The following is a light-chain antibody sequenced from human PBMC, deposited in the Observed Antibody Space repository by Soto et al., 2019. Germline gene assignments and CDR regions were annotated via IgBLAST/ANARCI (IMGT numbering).Light chain of an antibody. Sequence: DIQMTQSPSSLSASVGNRVSITCRASQGISNYLAWYQQKPGKVPKVLIYAASTLQPGVPSRFSGSGSGTDFTLTTNSLQPDDIATYYCQNYDSAPITFGQGTRLEIK. CDR1: QGISNY. CDR3: QNYDSAPIT. CDR2: AAS. J-gene: IGKJ5*01. V-gene: IGKV1-27*01.